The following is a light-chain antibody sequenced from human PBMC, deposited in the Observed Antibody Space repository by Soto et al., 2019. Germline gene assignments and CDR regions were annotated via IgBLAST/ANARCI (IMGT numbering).Light chain of an antibody. CDR3: SSYTSSSTPV. Sequence: SYELTQPPSVSVSPGQTASITCSGDKLGDKYACWYQQKPGQSPVLVIYQDSKRPSGVSNRFSGSKSGNTASLTISGLQAEDEADYYCSSYTSSSTPVFGTGTKLTVL. J-gene: IGLJ1*01. V-gene: IGLV3-1*01. CDR1: KLGDKY. CDR2: QDS.